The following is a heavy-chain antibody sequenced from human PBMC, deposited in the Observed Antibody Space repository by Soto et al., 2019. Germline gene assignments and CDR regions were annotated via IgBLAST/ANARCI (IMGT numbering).Heavy chain of an antibody. J-gene: IGHJ4*02. Sequence: PSETLSLTCTVSGGSISSSSYYWGWIRQPPGKGLEWIGSIYYSGSTYYNPSLKSRVTISVDTSKNQFSLKLSSVTAADTAVYYCARLRGIRQCWGQGTLVTVYS. V-gene: IGHV4-39*01. CDR1: GGSISSSSYY. D-gene: IGHD1-20*01. CDR2: IYYSGST. CDR3: ARLRGIRQC.